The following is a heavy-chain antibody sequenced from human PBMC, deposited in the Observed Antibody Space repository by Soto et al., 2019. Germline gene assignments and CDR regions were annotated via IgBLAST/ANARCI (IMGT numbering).Heavy chain of an antibody. J-gene: IGHJ6*02. D-gene: IGHD2-2*01. CDR3: ARAVVLSFTRFYDMDV. Sequence: QVQLAQSGAEVKTPGSSVKVSCKTSGGTFSSYSINWVRQAPGQGLEWMGRVIPMFGTTDYAQRFQGRVTFTADESNSTASMEVTNLTFEDTAVYYCARAVVLSFTRFYDMDVWGQGTTVTVSS. CDR1: GGTFSSYS. V-gene: IGHV1-69*18. CDR2: VIPMFGTT.